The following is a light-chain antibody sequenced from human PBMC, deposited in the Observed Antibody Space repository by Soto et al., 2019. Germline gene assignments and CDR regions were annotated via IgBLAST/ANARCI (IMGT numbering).Light chain of an antibody. V-gene: IGLV2-14*01. CDR3: SSYTSSSTVV. Sequence: QSALTQPAFVSGSPGQSITISCTGTSSDVGGYNYVSWYQHPPGKAPKLMIYEVSNRPSGVSNRFSGSKSGNTASLTISGLQAEDEADYYCSSYTSSSTVVFGGGTQLTVL. J-gene: IGLJ2*01. CDR1: SSDVGGYNY. CDR2: EVS.